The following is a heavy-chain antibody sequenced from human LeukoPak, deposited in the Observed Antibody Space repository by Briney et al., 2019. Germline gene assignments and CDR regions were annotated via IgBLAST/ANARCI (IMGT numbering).Heavy chain of an antibody. CDR2: ISAYNGNT. V-gene: IGHV1-18*01. D-gene: IGHD3-22*01. Sequence: ASVKVSCKASGYTFTSYGISWVRQAPGQGLEWMGWISAYNGNTNYAQKLQGRVTMTTDTSTSTAYMELRSLRSDDTAVYYCARSYYYDSSGGDPLHYWGQGTLVTVSS. CDR3: ARSYYYDSSGGDPLHY. J-gene: IGHJ4*02. CDR1: GYTFTSYG.